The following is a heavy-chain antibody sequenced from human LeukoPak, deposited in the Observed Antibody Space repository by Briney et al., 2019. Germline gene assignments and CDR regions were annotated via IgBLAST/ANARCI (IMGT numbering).Heavy chain of an antibody. CDR1: GYTFSNYD. Sequence: GASVKVSCKASGYTFSNYDISWVRQAPGQGLEWMGWISAYNGNTNYAQKLQGRVTMTTDTSTSTAYMELRSLRSDDTAVYYCARDHRLIAAAGHFDYWGQGTLVTVSS. V-gene: IGHV1-18*01. CDR2: ISAYNGNT. D-gene: IGHD6-13*01. J-gene: IGHJ4*02. CDR3: ARDHRLIAAAGHFDY.